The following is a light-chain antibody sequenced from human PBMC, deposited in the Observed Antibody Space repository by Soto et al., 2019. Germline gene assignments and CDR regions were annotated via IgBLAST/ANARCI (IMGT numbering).Light chain of an antibody. CDR2: DIN. V-gene: IGLV2-14*01. Sequence: QSVLTQPASVSGSPGQSITVSCTGTSSDIGGYIFVSWYQQHPGKAPKLMIYDINNRPSGVSKRFSGSKSGNTASLTISGLQAEDEADYYCVSYTARSSYVFGTGTNVTVL. J-gene: IGLJ1*01. CDR3: VSYTARSSYV. CDR1: SSDIGGYIF.